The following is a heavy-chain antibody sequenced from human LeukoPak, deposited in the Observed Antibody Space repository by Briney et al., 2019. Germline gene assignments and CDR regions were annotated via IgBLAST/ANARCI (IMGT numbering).Heavy chain of an antibody. J-gene: IGHJ6*02. CDR3: GRSPTARYYYYGMDV. Sequence: SETLSLTCTVSGGSISSSSYYWGWIRQPPGKGLEWIGSIYYSGSTYYNPSLKSRVTMSVDTSKNQFSLKLSSVTAADTAVYYCGRSPTARYYYYGMDVWGQGTTVTVSS. CDR1: GGSISSSSYY. CDR2: IYYSGST. D-gene: IGHD4-17*01. V-gene: IGHV4-39*07.